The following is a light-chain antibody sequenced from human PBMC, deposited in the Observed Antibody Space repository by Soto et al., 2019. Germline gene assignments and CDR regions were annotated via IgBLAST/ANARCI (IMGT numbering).Light chain of an antibody. CDR3: QQYNSYST. CDR2: KAS. J-gene: IGKJ1*01. Sequence: DVQITQAPSTRSASLVGRVTITCRASQSISSWLAWYQQKPGKAPKLLIYKASSLESGVPSRFSGSGSGTEFTLTISSLQPDDFATYYCQQYNSYSTFGQGTKVDIK. CDR1: QSISSW. V-gene: IGKV1-5*03.